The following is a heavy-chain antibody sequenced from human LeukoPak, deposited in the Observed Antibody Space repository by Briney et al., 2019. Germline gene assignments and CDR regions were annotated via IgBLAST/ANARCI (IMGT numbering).Heavy chain of an antibody. CDR1: GFTFSRYA. V-gene: IGHV3-23*01. CDR3: ARVSGLPAFDI. Sequence: LPGGSLRLSCAASGFTFSRYAMSWVRQAPGKGLEWVSAISGSGGSTYYADSVKGRFTISRDNPKNTVYLQMNRLRAEDTAVYYCARVSGLPAFDIWGQGTMVTVSS. J-gene: IGHJ3*02. D-gene: IGHD2-15*01. CDR2: ISGSGGST.